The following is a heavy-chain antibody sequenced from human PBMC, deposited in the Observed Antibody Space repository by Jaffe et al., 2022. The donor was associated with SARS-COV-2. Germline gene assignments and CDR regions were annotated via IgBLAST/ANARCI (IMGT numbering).Heavy chain of an antibody. V-gene: IGHV3-23*01. J-gene: IGHJ4*02. Sequence: EVQLLESGGGLVQPGGSLRLSCAASGFTFSSYAMSWVRQAPGKGLEWVSAISGSGGSTYYADSVKGRFTISRDNSKNTLYLQMNSLRAEDTAVYYCAKRGRVLVATPKYYFDYWGQGTLVTVSS. D-gene: IGHD2-21*01. CDR3: AKRGRVLVATPKYYFDY. CDR1: GFTFSSYA. CDR2: ISGSGGST.